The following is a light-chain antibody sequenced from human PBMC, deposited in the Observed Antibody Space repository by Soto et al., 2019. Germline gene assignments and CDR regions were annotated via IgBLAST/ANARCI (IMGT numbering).Light chain of an antibody. Sequence: EIVLTQSPGTLSLSPGEKATLSCRASHPIRSSNLAWYQQKPGQAPRLLMYGISRRATGIPDRFSGSGSGTDFTLTITRLEPEDFAVYYCQQYVTSSPRTFGQGTKVEIK. J-gene: IGKJ1*01. CDR1: HPIRSSN. CDR3: QQYVTSSPRT. CDR2: GIS. V-gene: IGKV3-20*01.